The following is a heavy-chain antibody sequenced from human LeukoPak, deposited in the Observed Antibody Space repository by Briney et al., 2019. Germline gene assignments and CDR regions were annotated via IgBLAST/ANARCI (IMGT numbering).Heavy chain of an antibody. V-gene: IGHV4-31*03. D-gene: IGHD2-15*01. CDR1: GGSISSGGYY. CDR3: ARLDGRGGDY. J-gene: IGHJ4*02. CDR2: IYYSGST. Sequence: MSSETLSLTCTVSGGSISSGGYYWSWIRQHPGKGLEWIGYIYYSGSTYYNPSLKSRVTISVDTSKNQFSLKLSSVTAADTAVYYCARLDGRGGDYWGQGTLVTVSS.